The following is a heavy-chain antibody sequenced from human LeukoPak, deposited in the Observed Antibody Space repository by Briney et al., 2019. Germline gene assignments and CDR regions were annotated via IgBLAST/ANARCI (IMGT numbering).Heavy chain of an antibody. CDR1: GFTFSSYA. CDR3: ARDLASGATTPLLFDY. J-gene: IGHJ4*02. CDR2: ISYDGSNK. Sequence: PGGSLRLSCAASGFTFSSYAMHWVRQAPGKGLEWVAVISYDGSNKYYADSVKGRFTISRDNSKNTLYLQMNSLRAEDTAVYYCARDLASGATTPLLFDYWGQGTLVTVSS. V-gene: IGHV3-30-3*01. D-gene: IGHD5-12*01.